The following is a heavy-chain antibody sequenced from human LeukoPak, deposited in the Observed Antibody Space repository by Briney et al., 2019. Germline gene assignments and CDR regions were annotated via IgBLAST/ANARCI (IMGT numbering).Heavy chain of an antibody. J-gene: IGHJ5*02. CDR1: GYTFTSYA. D-gene: IGHD4-17*01. Sequence: GASVKVSCKASGYTFTSYAMNWVRQAPGQGLEWMGWINTNTGNTTYAQGFTGRFVFSLDTSVNTAYLQISSLRTEDTAVYYCARDSVPGDYNWFDHWGQGTLVTVSS. CDR3: ARDSVPGDYNWFDH. CDR2: INTNTGNT. V-gene: IGHV7-4-1*02.